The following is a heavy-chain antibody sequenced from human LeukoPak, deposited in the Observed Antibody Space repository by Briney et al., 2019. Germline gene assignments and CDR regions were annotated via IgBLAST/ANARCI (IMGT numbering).Heavy chain of an antibody. CDR3: ARDDIVVVPAAQGIYYYYGMDV. Sequence: SVKVSCKASGGTFSSYAISWVRQAPGQGLEWMGKIIPILGIANYAQKFQGRVTITAGKSTSTAYMELSSLRSEDTAVYYCARDDIVVVPAAQGIYYYYGMDVWGQGTTVPVSS. CDR1: GGTFSSYA. V-gene: IGHV1-69*04. J-gene: IGHJ6*02. CDR2: IIPILGIA. D-gene: IGHD2-2*01.